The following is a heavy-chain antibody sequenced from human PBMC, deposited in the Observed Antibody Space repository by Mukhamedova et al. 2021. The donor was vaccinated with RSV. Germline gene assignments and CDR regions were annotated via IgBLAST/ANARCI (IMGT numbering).Heavy chain of an antibody. D-gene: IGHD4-17*01. Sequence: SSIPSSGINAEYMGKGRFTISRDNAKNSLYLQMNSLRAEDTAVYYCAREGWGSTVTSYYYYYGMDVWGQGTTVTVSS. CDR2: IPSSGI. CDR3: AREGWGSTVTSYYYYYGMDV. V-gene: IGHV3-69-1*01. J-gene: IGHJ6*02.